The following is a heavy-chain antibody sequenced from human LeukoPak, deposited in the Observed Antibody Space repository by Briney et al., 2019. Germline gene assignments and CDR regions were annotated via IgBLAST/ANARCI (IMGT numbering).Heavy chain of an antibody. CDR3: ARDWFLVDY. D-gene: IGHD3-22*01. Sequence: GGSLRLSYAASGFTFSSYSMHGLRQPPPKELAWVSSINSSRSYIYYADSVKDRITHSRDNAKNPLYLQINILRPQHPAVTYSARDWFLVDYWGQGALVTVSS. J-gene: IGHJ4*02. V-gene: IGHV3-21*04. CDR1: GFTFSSYS. CDR2: INSSRSYI.